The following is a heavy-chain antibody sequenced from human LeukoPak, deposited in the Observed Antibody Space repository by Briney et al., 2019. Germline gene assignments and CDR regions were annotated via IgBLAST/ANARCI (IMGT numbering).Heavy chain of an antibody. V-gene: IGHV4-39*01. J-gene: IGHJ4*02. CDR1: GFTFSSYA. CDR2: IYYSGST. Sequence: GSLRLSCAASGFTFSSYAMSWVRQAPGKGLEWIGSIYYSGSTYYNPSLKSRVTISVDTSKNQFSLKLSPVTAADTAVYYCARRTGGASFDYWGQGTLVTVSS. CDR3: ARRTGGASFDY. D-gene: IGHD1-1*01.